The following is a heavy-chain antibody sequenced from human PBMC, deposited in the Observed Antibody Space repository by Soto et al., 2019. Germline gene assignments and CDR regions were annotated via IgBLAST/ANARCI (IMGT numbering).Heavy chain of an antibody. CDR2: INHSGST. CDR3: ARGYSSSSRYYYYYYMDV. Sequence: SESLSLTCAVYGGSFSGYYWSWIRQPPGKGLEWIGEINHSGSTNYNPSLKSRATISVDTSKNQFSLKLSSVTAADTAVYYCARGYSSSSRYYYYYYMDVWGKGTTVTVSS. J-gene: IGHJ6*03. V-gene: IGHV4-34*01. D-gene: IGHD6-6*01. CDR1: GGSFSGYY.